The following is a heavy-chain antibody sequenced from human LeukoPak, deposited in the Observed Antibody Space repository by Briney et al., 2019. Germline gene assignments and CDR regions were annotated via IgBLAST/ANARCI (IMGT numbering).Heavy chain of an antibody. CDR1: GFTFSSYG. J-gene: IGHJ6*03. Sequence: GGSLRLXCAASGFTFSSYGMHWVRQAPGKGLEWVAFIRYDGSNKYYADSVKGRFTISRDNSKNTLYLQMNSLRAEDTAVYYWAKDAGIYYYYYYMDVWGKGTTVTVSS. CDR2: IRYDGSNK. V-gene: IGHV3-30*02. CDR3: AKDAGIYYYYYYMDV.